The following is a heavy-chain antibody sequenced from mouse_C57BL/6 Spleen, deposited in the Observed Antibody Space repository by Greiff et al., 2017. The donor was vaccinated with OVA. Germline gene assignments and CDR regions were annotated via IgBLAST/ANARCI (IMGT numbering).Heavy chain of an antibody. CDR1: GFTFTDYY. V-gene: IGHV7-3*01. D-gene: IGHD1-1*01. CDR2: IRNKANGYTT. Sequence: EVQRVESGGGLVQPGGSLSLSCAASGFTFTDYYMSWVRQPPGKALEWLGFIRNKANGYTTEYSASVKGRFTISRDNSQSILYLQMNALRAEDSATYYCASTVVEGWYFDVWGTGTTVTVSS. CDR3: ASTVVEGWYFDV. J-gene: IGHJ1*03.